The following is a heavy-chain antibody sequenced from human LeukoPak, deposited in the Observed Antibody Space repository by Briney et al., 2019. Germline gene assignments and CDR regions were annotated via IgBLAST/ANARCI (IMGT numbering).Heavy chain of an antibody. CDR3: ARQTAMGRSGDY. Sequence: GESLKISCKASGYSFTSYWIGWVRQMPGKGLEWMGIIDPSDSETRYTPSFQGQVTISVDKSLTTADLQWNSLKASDTAMYYCARQTAMGRSGDYWGQGTLVTVPS. CDR1: GYSFTSYW. V-gene: IGHV5-51*01. CDR2: IDPSDSET. J-gene: IGHJ4*02. D-gene: IGHD5-18*01.